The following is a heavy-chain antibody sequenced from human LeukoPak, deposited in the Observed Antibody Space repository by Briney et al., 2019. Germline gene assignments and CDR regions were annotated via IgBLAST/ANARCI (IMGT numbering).Heavy chain of an antibody. CDR3: TRGPRDDP. J-gene: IGHJ5*02. CDR1: GYTFSTYE. V-gene: IGHV1-8*01. CDR2: VHPNNGDT. Sequence: ASVMVSCKASGYTFSTYEINWVRQATGQGLEWMGWVHPNNGDTVYAQGFQGRVTMTRNTSISTAYMELSSLRSEDTAVYYCTRGPRDDPWGQGTLVTVSS.